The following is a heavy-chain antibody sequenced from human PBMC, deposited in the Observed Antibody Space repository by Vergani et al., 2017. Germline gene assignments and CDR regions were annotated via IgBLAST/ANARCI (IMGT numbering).Heavy chain of an antibody. CDR1: GFTFSSYG. V-gene: IGHV3-30*18. D-gene: IGHD3-3*01. CDR3: AKGSLSRFVEWLSYLDY. Sequence: QVQLVESGGGVVQPARSLRLSCAASGFTFSSYGMHWVRQAPRKGLEWVAVISYDGSNKYYADSVKGRFTISRENSKNTLYLQMNSLRAEDTAVYYCAKGSLSRFVEWLSYLDYWGQGTLVTVSS. CDR2: ISYDGSNK. J-gene: IGHJ4*02.